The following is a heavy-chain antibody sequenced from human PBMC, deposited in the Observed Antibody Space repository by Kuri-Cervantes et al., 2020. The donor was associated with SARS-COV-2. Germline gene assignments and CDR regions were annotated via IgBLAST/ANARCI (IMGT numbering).Heavy chain of an antibody. Sequence: ASVKVSCKVSGYTLTELSMHWVRQAPGKGLEWMGGFDPEDGETIYAQKFQGRVTMTEDTSTDTAYMELSSLRSEDTAVYYCATFYYDSSGYYYRWFDPWGQGTLVTVSS. J-gene: IGHJ5*02. D-gene: IGHD3-22*01. V-gene: IGHV1-24*01. CDR2: FDPEDGET. CDR3: ATFYYDSSGYYYRWFDP. CDR1: GYTLTELS.